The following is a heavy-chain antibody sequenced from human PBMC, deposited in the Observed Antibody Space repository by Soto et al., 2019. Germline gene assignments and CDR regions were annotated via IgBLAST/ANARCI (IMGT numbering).Heavy chain of an antibody. CDR1: GGSTRSSVCY. CDR2: MSYSGTS. J-gene: IGHJ4*02. CDR3: ARYGRPDITIFGVAAFNFDK. V-gene: IGHV4-39*01. D-gene: IGHD3-3*01. Sequence: SETLSLTCNVSGGSTRSSVCYWGWIRQPPGKGLEWIGSMSYSGTSYYNPSLRSRVSISVDTSKNQFSLKMTSVTAADTAVYYCARYGRPDITIFGVAAFNFDKWGQGVMVTVYS.